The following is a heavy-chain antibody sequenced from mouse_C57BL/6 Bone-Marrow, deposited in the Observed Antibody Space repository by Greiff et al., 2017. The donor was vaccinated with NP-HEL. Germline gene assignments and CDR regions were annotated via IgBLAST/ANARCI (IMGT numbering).Heavy chain of an antibody. CDR1: GYTFTGYW. V-gene: IGHV1-9*01. CDR2: ILPGSGST. D-gene: IGHD1-1*01. CDR3: ASGPTVTPFAY. Sequence: QVQLQQSGAELMKPGASVKLSCKATGYTFTGYWIEWVKQRPGHGLEWIGEILPGSGSTNYNEKFKGKATFTADTSSNTAYMQPSILTTEDSAIYSCASGPTVTPFAYWGQGTLVTVSA. J-gene: IGHJ3*01.